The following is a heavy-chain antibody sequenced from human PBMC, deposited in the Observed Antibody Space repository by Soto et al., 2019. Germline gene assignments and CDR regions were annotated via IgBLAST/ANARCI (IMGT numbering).Heavy chain of an antibody. Sequence: GSLRLSCAASGFTVSSYYMSWVRQAPGKGLEWVSVIYSGGSTYYADSVKGRFTISRDNSKNTLYLQMNSLRAEDTAVYYCASYSYGLYYFDYWGQGTLVTVSS. CDR2: IYSGGST. CDR1: GFTVSSYY. D-gene: IGHD5-18*01. J-gene: IGHJ4*02. CDR3: ASYSYGLYYFDY. V-gene: IGHV3-53*01.